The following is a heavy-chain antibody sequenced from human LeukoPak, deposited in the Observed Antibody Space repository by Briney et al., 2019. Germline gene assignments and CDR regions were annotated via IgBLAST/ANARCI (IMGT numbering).Heavy chain of an antibody. Sequence: KPGGSLRLSCAASGFTFSSYSMNWVRQAPGKGLEWVSSISSSSSYIYYADSVKGRFTISRDNAKNSLHLQMNSLRAEDTAVYYCARDFYGDYPSRYFDYWGQGTLVTVSS. J-gene: IGHJ4*02. D-gene: IGHD4-17*01. V-gene: IGHV3-21*01. CDR1: GFTFSSYS. CDR3: ARDFYGDYPSRYFDY. CDR2: ISSSSSYI.